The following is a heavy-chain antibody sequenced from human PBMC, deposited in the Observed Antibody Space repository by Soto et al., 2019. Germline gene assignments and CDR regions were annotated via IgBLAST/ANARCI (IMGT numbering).Heavy chain of an antibody. CDR3: ARDHPLISGSYNRAFDY. V-gene: IGHV1-18*01. D-gene: IGHD1-26*01. CDR1: GYTFTSYG. Sequence: QVQLVQSGAEVKKPGASVKVSCKASGYTFTSYGISWVRQAPGQGLEWMGWISAYNGNTNYAQKLQGRVTMSTDTSTSTAYMELRSLRSDDTAVYYCARDHPLISGSYNRAFDYWGQGTLVTVSS. J-gene: IGHJ4*02. CDR2: ISAYNGNT.